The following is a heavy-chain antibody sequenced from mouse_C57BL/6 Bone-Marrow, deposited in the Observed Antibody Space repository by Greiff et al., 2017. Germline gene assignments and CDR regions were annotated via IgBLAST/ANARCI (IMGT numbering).Heavy chain of an antibody. CDR2: IDPSDSYT. V-gene: IGHV1-50*01. CDR1: GYTFTSYW. D-gene: IGHD2-4*01. CDR3: AREEGDYPFAY. Sequence: VQLQQPGAELVKPGASVKLSCKASGYTFTSYWMQWVKQRPGQGLEWIGEIDPSDSYTNYNQKLKGKATLTVDTSSSPAYMQLSSLTSEDSAVYYCAREEGDYPFAYWGQGTLVTVSA. J-gene: IGHJ3*01.